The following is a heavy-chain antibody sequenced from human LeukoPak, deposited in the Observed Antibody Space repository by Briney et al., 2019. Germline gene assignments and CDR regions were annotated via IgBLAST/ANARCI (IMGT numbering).Heavy chain of an antibody. CDR3: ARTSLGGDY. J-gene: IGHJ4*02. Sequence: QTGGSLRLSCAASGFTFSNYAMHWVRQAPGKGLEWVAVISYDGSNIYDADSVKGRFTISRDNSKNTLYLQMNSLRAEDTAVYYCARTSLGGDYWGQGTLVTVSS. CDR2: ISYDGSNI. D-gene: IGHD3-10*01. V-gene: IGHV3-30*04. CDR1: GFTFSNYA.